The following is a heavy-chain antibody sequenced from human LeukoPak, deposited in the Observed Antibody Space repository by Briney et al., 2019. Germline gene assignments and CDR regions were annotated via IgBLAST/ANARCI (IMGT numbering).Heavy chain of an antibody. CDR3: ARVPIAARIIDY. J-gene: IGHJ4*02. CDR2: IYTSGST. V-gene: IGHV4-4*07. CDR1: GGSISSYY. Sequence: KPSETLSLTCTVSGGSISSYYWSWIRQPAGKGLEWIGRIYTSGSTDYNPSLKSRVTMSVDTSKNQFSLKLSSVTAADTAVYYCARVPIAARIIDYWGQATLVTVSS. D-gene: IGHD6-6*01.